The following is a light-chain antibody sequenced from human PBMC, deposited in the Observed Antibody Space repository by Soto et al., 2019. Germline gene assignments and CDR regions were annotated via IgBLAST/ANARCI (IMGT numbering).Light chain of an antibody. CDR1: SSDVGGYNY. CDR2: EVS. CDR3: SSYTSSSNLV. J-gene: IGLJ1*01. V-gene: IGLV2-14*01. Sequence: QSVLTQPASVSGSPGQSITISCTGTSSDVGGYNYVSWYQQHPGIAPKLMIYEVSNRPSGVSNRFSGSKSGNTASLTISGLQAEDEADYYCSSYTSSSNLVFGNGTKVTVL.